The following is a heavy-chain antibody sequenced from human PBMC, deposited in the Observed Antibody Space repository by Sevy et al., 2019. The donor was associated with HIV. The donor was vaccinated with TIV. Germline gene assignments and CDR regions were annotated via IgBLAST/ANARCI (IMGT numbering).Heavy chain of an antibody. CDR2: ISGYNGDT. V-gene: IGHV1-18*04. CDR3: TRGTEGEY. CDR1: GYIFKTYG. J-gene: IGHJ4*02. Sequence: ASVKVSCKASGYIFKTYGISWVRQAPGQWLVWMGWISGYNGDTNYEQRFQGRVTMTTDTSTSTVYMELGGLRSDDTAVYYCTRGTEGEYWGQGTLVTVSS.